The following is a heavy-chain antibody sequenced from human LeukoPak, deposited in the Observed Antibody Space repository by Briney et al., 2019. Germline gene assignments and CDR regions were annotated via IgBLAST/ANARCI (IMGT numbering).Heavy chain of an antibody. CDR2: IIPIFGTA. Sequence: SVKVSCKASGGTFSSYAISWVRQAPGQGLEWMGGIIPIFGTANYAQKFQGRVTITADKSTSTAYMELSSLRSEDTAVYYCARDLGYCSSTSCYEPIYYYYGMDVWGKGTTVTVSS. V-gene: IGHV1-69*06. CDR3: ARDLGYCSSTSCYEPIYYYYGMDV. J-gene: IGHJ6*04. D-gene: IGHD2-2*01. CDR1: GGTFSSYA.